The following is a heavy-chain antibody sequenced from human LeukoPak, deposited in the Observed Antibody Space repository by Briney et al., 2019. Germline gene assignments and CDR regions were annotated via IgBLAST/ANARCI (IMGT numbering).Heavy chain of an antibody. D-gene: IGHD3-3*01. J-gene: IGHJ4*02. CDR1: GYTFTSYD. CDR2: MNPNSGNT. V-gene: IGHV1-8*01. Sequence: GASVKVSCKASGYTFTSYDINWVRQATGQGLEWMGWMNPNSGNTGYAQKFQGRVTMTRNTSISTAYMELSSLRSEDTAVYYCARGLGDFWSGWRVIDYRGQGTLVTVSS. CDR3: ARGLGDFWSGWRVIDY.